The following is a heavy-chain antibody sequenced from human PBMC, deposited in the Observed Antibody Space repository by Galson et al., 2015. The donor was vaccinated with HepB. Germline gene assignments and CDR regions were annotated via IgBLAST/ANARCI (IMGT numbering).Heavy chain of an antibody. J-gene: IGHJ4*02. V-gene: IGHV3-23*01. CDR3: AKDRDTMVRGVIIPYYFGY. CDR1: GFTFSSYA. D-gene: IGHD3-10*01. Sequence: SLRLSCAASGFTFSSYAMSWVRQAPGKGLEWVSAISGSGGSTYYADSVKGRFTISRDNSKNTLYLQMNSLRAEETAGYYCAKDRDTMVRGVIIPYYFGYWGQGALVSASS. CDR2: ISGSGGST.